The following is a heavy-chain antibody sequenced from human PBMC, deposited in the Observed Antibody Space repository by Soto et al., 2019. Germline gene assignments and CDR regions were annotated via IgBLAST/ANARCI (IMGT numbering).Heavy chain of an antibody. CDR2: ISGSGGST. V-gene: IGHV3-23*01. CDR1: GFTFSSYA. J-gene: IGHJ6*02. D-gene: IGHD3-3*01. Sequence: HPGGSLRLSCAASGFTFSSYAMSWVRQAPGKGLEWVSAISGSGGSTYYADSVKGRFTISRDNSKNTLYLQMNSLRAEDTAVYYCAKDRSFTYYDFWSEPHYYYYGMDVWGQGTTVTVSS. CDR3: AKDRSFTYYDFWSEPHYYYYGMDV.